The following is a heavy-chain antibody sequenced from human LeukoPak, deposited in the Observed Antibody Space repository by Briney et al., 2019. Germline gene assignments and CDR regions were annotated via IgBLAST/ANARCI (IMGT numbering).Heavy chain of an antibody. CDR2: IYYSGST. CDR1: GGSISSSSYY. D-gene: IGHD3-10*01. V-gene: IGHV4-39*07. CDR3: ARPYYYGSGRDMDV. J-gene: IGHJ6*03. Sequence: SETLSLTCTVSGGSISSSSYYWGWIRQPPGKGLEWIGSIYYSGSTYYNPSLKSRVTISVDTSKNQFSLKLSSVTVADTAVYYCARPYYYGSGRDMDVWGKGTTVTVSS.